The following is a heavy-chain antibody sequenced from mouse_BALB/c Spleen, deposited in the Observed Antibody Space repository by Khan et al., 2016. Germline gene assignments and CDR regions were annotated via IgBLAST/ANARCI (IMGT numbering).Heavy chain of an antibody. Sequence: QFQLVQSGPELKKPGETVKISCKASGYTFTDYSMHWVKQAPGKGLKWMGWINTETGEPTYVDDFKGRFAFSLETSASTANLQINNLKNEDTATYFCAREVRRYFDVWGAGTTVTVSA. D-gene: IGHD1-2*01. CDR2: INTETGEP. CDR1: GYTFTDYS. J-gene: IGHJ1*01. CDR3: AREVRRYFDV. V-gene: IGHV9-2-1*01.